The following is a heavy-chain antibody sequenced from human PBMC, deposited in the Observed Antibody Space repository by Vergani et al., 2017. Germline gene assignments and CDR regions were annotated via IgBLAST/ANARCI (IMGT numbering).Heavy chain of an antibody. CDR2: IYYSGLT. J-gene: IGHJ4*02. CDR1: ADSISSGSYY. V-gene: IGHV4-39*01. D-gene: IGHD6-19*01. CDR3: ARQRPGSGWSPGDFDD. Sequence: QLQLQQSGPGLVKPSETLFLTCTVSADSISSGSYYWGWIHQPPGKSLEWIGSIYYSGLTYYNPSLKSRVAISVDTSKNQFSLKVTSVTAADTAVYFCARQRPGSGWSPGDFDDWGQGILVTVSS.